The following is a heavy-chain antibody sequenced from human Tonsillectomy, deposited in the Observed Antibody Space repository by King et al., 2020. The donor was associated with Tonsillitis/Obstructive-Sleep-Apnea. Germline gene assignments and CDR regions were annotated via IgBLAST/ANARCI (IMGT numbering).Heavy chain of an antibody. Sequence: VQLQESGPGLVKPSETLSLTCTVSGGSISSHYWSWIRQSPGKGLEWIAYIYYSGSTNYNPSLKSRVTISVDTSKNQFSLKLSSVTAADTAVYYCARGGYSGSSYYFDYWAREPWSPSPQ. CDR2: IYYSGST. J-gene: IGHJ4*02. D-gene: IGHD1-26*01. CDR3: ARGGYSGSSYYFDY. V-gene: IGHV4-59*11. CDR1: GGSISSHY.